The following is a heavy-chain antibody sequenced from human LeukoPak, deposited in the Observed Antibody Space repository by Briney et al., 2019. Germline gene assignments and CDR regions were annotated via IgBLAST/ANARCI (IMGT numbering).Heavy chain of an antibody. Sequence: RASVKVSCKASGYTFTSYAMNWVRQAPGQGLEWMGWINTNTGNPTYAQGFTGRFVFSLDTSVSTAYLQISSLKAEDTAVYYFARDIHGDYESGAFDIWGQGAMVTVSS. D-gene: IGHD4-17*01. CDR3: ARDIHGDYESGAFDI. V-gene: IGHV7-4-1*02. J-gene: IGHJ3*02. CDR1: GYTFTSYA. CDR2: INTNTGNP.